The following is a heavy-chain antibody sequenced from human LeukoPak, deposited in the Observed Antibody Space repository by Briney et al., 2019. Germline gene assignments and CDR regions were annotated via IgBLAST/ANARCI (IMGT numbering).Heavy chain of an antibody. CDR3: ARGQVGGIPFDY. J-gene: IGHJ4*02. D-gene: IGHD1-26*01. V-gene: IGHV4-34*01. Sequence: SSETLSLTCVVYGGSFSGDYWSWVRQPPGKGLEWIGEINHSGSTNYNPSLKSRVIISVDTSKSQFSLKLYFVTAADTAVYYCARGQVGGIPFDYWGQGTLVTVSS. CDR1: GGSFSGDY. CDR2: INHSGST.